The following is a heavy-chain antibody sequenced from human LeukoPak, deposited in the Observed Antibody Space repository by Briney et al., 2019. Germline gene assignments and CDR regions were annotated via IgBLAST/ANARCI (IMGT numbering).Heavy chain of an antibody. Sequence: GGSLRLSCAASGFTFSSYAMNWVRQAPGKGLEWVSGISGGGDTAFYADSVKGRFTISRNNSKNTLYLHMNSLRAEGTAVYYRARDSRGYFRSTRCYLDYLGQGTLVTVSS. V-gene: IGHV3-23*01. D-gene: IGHD2-2*01. J-gene: IGHJ4*02. CDR2: ISGGGDTA. CDR3: ARDSRGYFRSTRCYLDY. CDR1: GFTFSSYA.